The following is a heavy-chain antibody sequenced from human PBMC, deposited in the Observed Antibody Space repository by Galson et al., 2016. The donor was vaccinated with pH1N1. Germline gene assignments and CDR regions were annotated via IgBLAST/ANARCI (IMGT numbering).Heavy chain of an antibody. CDR2: IVPLFGTT. Sequence: SVKVSCKASGGTFSDSPISWVRQAPGQGLEWVGGIVPLFGTTNYAQTFRGRVTITADESTSTAYMELSSLRYEDTAVYYWAGDLGVVPAATSWFDPWGQGTLVTVSS. CDR3: AGDLGVVPAATSWFDP. D-gene: IGHD2-2*01. CDR1: GGTFSDSP. V-gene: IGHV1-69*13. J-gene: IGHJ5*02.